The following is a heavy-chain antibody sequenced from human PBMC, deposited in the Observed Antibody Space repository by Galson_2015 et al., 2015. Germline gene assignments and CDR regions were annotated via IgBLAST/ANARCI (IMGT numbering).Heavy chain of an antibody. CDR1: GYTSTSYY. Sequence: SVKVSCKASGYTSTSYYMHWVRQAPGQGLEWMGIINPSGGSTSYAQKFQGRVTMTRDTSTSTVYMELSSLRSEDTAVYYCARGEGGYCSSTSCYSGSGAFDIWGQGTVVTVSS. CDR3: ARGEGGYCSSTSCYSGSGAFDI. J-gene: IGHJ3*02. V-gene: IGHV1-46*01. D-gene: IGHD2-2*01. CDR2: INPSGGST.